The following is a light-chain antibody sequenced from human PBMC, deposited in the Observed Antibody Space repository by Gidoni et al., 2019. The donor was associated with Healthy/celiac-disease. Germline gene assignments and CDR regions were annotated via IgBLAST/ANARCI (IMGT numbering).Light chain of an antibody. CDR1: PCVSSH. J-gene: IGKJ5*01. CDR3: QQRSNWPPH. V-gene: IGKV3-11*01. Sequence: EIVLTQSPATLSLSPGERATLSCRASPCVSSHLAWYQQKPGQAPRLLIYDASNRATGIPARFSGSGSGTDFTPTISSLEPEDFAVYYFQQRSNWPPHFGQGTRLEIK. CDR2: DAS.